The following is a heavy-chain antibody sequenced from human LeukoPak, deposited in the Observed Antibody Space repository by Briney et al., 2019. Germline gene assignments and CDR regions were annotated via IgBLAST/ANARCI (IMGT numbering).Heavy chain of an antibody. Sequence: GGSLRLSCAASGFAVNSYFMTWVRQFPGKGLQWVSILYNGDKTYYLDSVRGRFTISRDISKNTLYLQMNSLRAEDTAVYYCARDSSGSLDFWGQGTLVTVSS. D-gene: IGHD6-19*01. CDR2: LYNGDKT. J-gene: IGHJ4*02. CDR1: GFAVNSYF. V-gene: IGHV3-53*01. CDR3: ARDSSGSLDF.